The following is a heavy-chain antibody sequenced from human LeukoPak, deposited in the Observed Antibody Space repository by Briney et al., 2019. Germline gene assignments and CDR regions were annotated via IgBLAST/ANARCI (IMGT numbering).Heavy chain of an antibody. CDR3: AKAYYDILVGAFDI. Sequence: GGSLRLSCAASGFTFSSYGMSWVRQAPGKGLEWVSAISGSGGRTYYADSVKGRFTISRDNSKNTLYLQMNSLRAEDTAVYYCAKAYYDILVGAFDIWGQGTMVTVSS. J-gene: IGHJ3*02. D-gene: IGHD3-9*01. CDR1: GFTFSSYG. CDR2: ISGSGGRT. V-gene: IGHV3-23*01.